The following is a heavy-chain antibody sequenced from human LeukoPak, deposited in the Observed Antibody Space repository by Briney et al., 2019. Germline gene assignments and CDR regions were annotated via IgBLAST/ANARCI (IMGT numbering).Heavy chain of an antibody. D-gene: IGHD2-2*01. V-gene: IGHV5-51*01. CDR1: GYSFTSYW. CDR3: ARLGSDCSSTSCSQKVGRYYYYMDV. J-gene: IGHJ6*03. Sequence: GESLKISCKGSGYSFTSYWIGWVRQMPGKGLEWMGIIYPGDSDTRYSPSFQGQVTISADKSISTAYLQWSSLKASDTAMYYCARLGSDCSSTSCSQKVGRYYYYMDVWGKGTTVTVSS. CDR2: IYPGDSDT.